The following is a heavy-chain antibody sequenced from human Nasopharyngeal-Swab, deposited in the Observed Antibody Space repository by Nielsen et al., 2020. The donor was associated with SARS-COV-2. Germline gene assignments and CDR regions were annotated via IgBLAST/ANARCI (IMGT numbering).Heavy chain of an antibody. D-gene: IGHD6-19*01. CDR3: ARHKLSGTAVAGVAVNWFDP. Sequence: RQAPGKGLEWIGSIYYSGSTYYNPSLKSRVTISVDTSKNQFSLKLSSVTAADTAVYYCARHKLSGTAVAGVAVNWFDPWGQGTLVTVSS. J-gene: IGHJ5*02. V-gene: IGHV4-39*01. CDR2: IYYSGST.